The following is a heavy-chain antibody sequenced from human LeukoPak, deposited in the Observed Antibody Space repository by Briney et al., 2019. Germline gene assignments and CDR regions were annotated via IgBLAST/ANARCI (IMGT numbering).Heavy chain of an antibody. D-gene: IGHD3-10*01. J-gene: IGHJ4*02. CDR3: AKDEAGYYGSGTFDY. Sequence: GGSLRLSCAASGFTFSSYAMSWVRQAPGKGLEWVSAISGSGGSTYYADSVKGRFTISRDNSKNTLYLRMNSLRAEDTAVYYCAKDEAGYYGSGTFDYWGQGTLVTVSS. CDR1: GFTFSSYA. CDR2: ISGSGGST. V-gene: IGHV3-23*01.